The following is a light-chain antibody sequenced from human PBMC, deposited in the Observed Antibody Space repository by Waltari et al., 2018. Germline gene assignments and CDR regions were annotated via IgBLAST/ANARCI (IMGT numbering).Light chain of an antibody. CDR1: QSIRKN. J-gene: IGKJ2*03. CDR2: GAA. V-gene: IGKV3-15*01. CDR3: QQYNHWYS. Sequence: EIVMTQSPVTLSVSPGERATLSCRASQSIRKNLAWYQQKTGHGPRLLIYGAATRATGIPARFSGSGYGTEFTLTSSNLQTEDFAVYYCQQYNHWYSFGQGTKLEIK.